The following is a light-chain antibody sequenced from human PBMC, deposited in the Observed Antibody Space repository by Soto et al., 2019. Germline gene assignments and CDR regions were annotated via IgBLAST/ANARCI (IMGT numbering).Light chain of an antibody. CDR1: SSDVGGYKY. J-gene: IGLJ3*02. V-gene: IGLV2-8*01. CDR2: EVN. CDR3: SSQAGSNTGV. Sequence: QSALTQPPAASGSPGQSVTISCTGSSSDVGGYKYVSWYQQHPGKAPKLLIYEVNQRPSGVPDRFSGSKSGNTASLTVSGLRAEDEDDNYCSSQAGSNTGVFVGGTKLPVL.